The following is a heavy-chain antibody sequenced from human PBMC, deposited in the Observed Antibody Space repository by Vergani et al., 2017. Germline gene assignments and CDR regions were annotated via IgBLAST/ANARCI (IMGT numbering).Heavy chain of an antibody. Sequence: VQLVESGGGVVQPGRSLRLSCAASGFTFSSYSMHWVRQAPGKGLEWVAVISYDGSNKYYADSVKGRFTISRDNSKNTLYLQMNSLRAEDTAVYYCAKGAAAYTVTTTLDYWGQGTLVTVSS. J-gene: IGHJ4*02. V-gene: IGHV3-30*18. CDR3: AKGAAAYTVTTTLDY. CDR2: ISYDGSNK. CDR1: GFTFSSYS. D-gene: IGHD4-11*01.